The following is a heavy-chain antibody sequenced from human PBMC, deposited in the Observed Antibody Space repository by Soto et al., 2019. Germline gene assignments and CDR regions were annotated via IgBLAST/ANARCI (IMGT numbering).Heavy chain of an antibody. CDR3: ATVRRVSSSWPDY. CDR2: ISGSGGST. D-gene: IGHD6-13*01. CDR1: GFTFSSYA. V-gene: IGHV3-23*01. Sequence: EVQLLESGGGLVQTGGSLRLSCAASGFTFSSYAMSWVRQAPGKGLEWVSAISGSGGSTYYADSVKGRFTISRDNSKNTLYLQMNSLRAEDTAVYYCATVRRVSSSWPDYWGQGTLVTVSA. J-gene: IGHJ4*02.